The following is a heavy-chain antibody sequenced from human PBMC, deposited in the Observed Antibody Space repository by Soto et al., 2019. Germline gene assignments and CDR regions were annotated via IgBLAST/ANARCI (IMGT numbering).Heavy chain of an antibody. J-gene: IGHJ6*02. CDR1: SVSNAW. Sequence: SVSNAWMNWVRPAPGKGLEWVGRIKSKTDGGTTDYAAPVKGRFTISRDDSKNTLYLQMNSLKTEDTAVYYCTTDYRPYYDSSDGYGMDVWGQGTTVTVSS. CDR3: TTDYRPYYDSSDGYGMDV. V-gene: IGHV3-15*07. D-gene: IGHD3-22*01. CDR2: IKSKTDGGTT.